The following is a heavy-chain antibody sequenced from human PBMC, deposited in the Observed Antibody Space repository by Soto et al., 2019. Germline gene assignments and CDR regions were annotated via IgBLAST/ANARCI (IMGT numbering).Heavy chain of an antibody. CDR3: ERHSWRYGNYYYGLDV. Sequence: PGESLQISCKGSGYSFTSYWIGWVRQMPGKGLEWMGIIYPGDSDTRYSPSFQGQVTISADKSISTAYLQWSSLKASDTAMYYCERHSWRYGNYYYGLDVWGQGTTVTVSS. CDR2: IYPGDSDT. J-gene: IGHJ6*02. D-gene: IGHD6-13*01. V-gene: IGHV5-51*01. CDR1: GYSFTSYW.